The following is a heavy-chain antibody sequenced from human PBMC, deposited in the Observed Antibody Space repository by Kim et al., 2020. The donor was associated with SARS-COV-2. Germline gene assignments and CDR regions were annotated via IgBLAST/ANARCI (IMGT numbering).Heavy chain of an antibody. CDR3: GYSYGYLHDAFDI. CDR2: ISYDGSNK. V-gene: IGHV3-30*03. D-gene: IGHD5-18*01. Sequence: GGSLRLSCAASGFTFSSYGMHWVRQAPGKGLEWVAVISYDGSNKYYADSVKGRFTISRDNSKNTLYLQMNSLRAEDTAVYYCGYSYGYLHDAFDIWGQGTMVTVSS. CDR1: GFTFSSYG. J-gene: IGHJ3*02.